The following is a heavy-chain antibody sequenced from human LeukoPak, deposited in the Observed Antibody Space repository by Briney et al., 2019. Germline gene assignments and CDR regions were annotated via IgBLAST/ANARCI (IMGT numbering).Heavy chain of an antibody. Sequence: SETLSLTCTVSGASISSYYWSWIRQPAGKGLEWIGRIYASGTTNYNPSLKSRVTMSVDTSKNQFSLNLSSVTAADTAMYYCARDIYYEGSGYTFDYWGQGTLVTVSP. CDR2: IYASGTT. CDR1: GASISSYY. J-gene: IGHJ4*02. V-gene: IGHV4-4*07. D-gene: IGHD3-22*01. CDR3: ARDIYYEGSGYTFDY.